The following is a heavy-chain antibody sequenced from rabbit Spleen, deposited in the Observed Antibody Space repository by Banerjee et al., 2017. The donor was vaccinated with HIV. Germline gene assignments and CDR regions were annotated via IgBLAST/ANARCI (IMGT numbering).Heavy chain of an antibody. D-gene: IGHD8-1*01. J-gene: IGHJ6*01. V-gene: IGHV1S45*01. CDR2: IYPDDGRT. Sequence: QEQLEESGGGLVKPEGSLTLTCKASGFTLNNYWINWVRQAPGKGLEWIGSIYPDDGRTDYASWVNGRFSISKNSSTTVSLQMTSLTATDTATYFCARDGAGGSYFALWGPGTLVTVS. CDR1: GFTLNNYW. CDR3: ARDGAGGSYFAL.